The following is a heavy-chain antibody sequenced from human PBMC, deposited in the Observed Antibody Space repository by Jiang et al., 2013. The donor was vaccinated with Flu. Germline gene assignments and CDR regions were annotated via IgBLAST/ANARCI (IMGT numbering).Heavy chain of an antibody. CDR2: ISYDGSNK. CDR3: ARGLYYFDY. CDR1: GFTFSSYA. Sequence: ASGFTFSSYAMHWVRQAPGKGLEWVAVISYDGSNKYYADSVKGRFTISRDNSKNTLYLQMNSLRAEDTAVYYCARGLYYFDYWGQGTLVTVSS. J-gene: IGHJ4*02. V-gene: IGHV3-30-3*01.